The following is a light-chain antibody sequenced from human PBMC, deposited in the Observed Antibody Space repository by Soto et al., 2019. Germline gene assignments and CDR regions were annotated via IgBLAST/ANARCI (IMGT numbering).Light chain of an antibody. V-gene: IGLV2-18*01. J-gene: IGLJ1*01. CDR1: SSDVGSYNR. Sequence: QSVLTQPPSVSGSPGQSVTISCTGTSSDVGSYNRLSWYQQPPGTAPKLIMYEVNTRPSGVPDRFSGSKSGSTASLTISGLQAEDEADYYCSLYISGGTYVFGTGT. CDR3: SLYISGGTYV. CDR2: EVN.